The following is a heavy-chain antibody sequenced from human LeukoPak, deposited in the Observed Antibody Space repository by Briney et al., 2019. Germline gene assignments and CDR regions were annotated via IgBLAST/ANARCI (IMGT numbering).Heavy chain of an antibody. V-gene: IGHV3-23*01. CDR2: ITGNTGNT. J-gene: IGHJ4*02. D-gene: IGHD2-8*02. CDR1: GFTFSSYA. Sequence: PGGSLRLSCGASGFTFSSYAMNWVRQAPGKEMEWVSSITGNTGNTYVAEPVKGRFTISRDNSRNTLYLQMNTLRAKDTAIYYCAKGTLGSCAGARCYPFDYWGQGTLVTVSS. CDR3: AKGTLGSCAGARCYPFDY.